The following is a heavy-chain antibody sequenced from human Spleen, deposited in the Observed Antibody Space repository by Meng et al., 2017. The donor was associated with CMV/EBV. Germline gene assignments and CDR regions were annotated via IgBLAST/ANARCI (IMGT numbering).Heavy chain of an antibody. CDR1: GFTFSGYW. Sequence: LSLTCAASGFTFSGYWMNWVRQTPGKGLEWVANIKQDGSDKYYADSVKGRFTISRDNAENSLYLQMNSLRVEDTAIYYCARGGPCSNGVCSDYGMDVWGQGTTVTVSS. CDR3: ARGGPCSNGVCSDYGMDV. CDR2: IKQDGSDK. D-gene: IGHD2-8*01. V-gene: IGHV3-7*01. J-gene: IGHJ6*02.